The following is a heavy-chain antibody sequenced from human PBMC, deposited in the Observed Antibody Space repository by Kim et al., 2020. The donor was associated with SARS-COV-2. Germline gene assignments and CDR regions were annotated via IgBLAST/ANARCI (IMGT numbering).Heavy chain of an antibody. CDR1: GYSFTSYW. Sequence: GESLKISCKGSGYSFTSYWIGWVRQMPGKGLEWMGIIYPGDSDTRYSPSFQGQVTISADKSISTAYLQWSSLKASDTAMYYCARHEADYGDSRYYYYGMDVWAQGTTVTVSS. CDR2: IYPGDSDT. D-gene: IGHD4-17*01. J-gene: IGHJ6*02. CDR3: ARHEADYGDSRYYYYGMDV. V-gene: IGHV5-51*01.